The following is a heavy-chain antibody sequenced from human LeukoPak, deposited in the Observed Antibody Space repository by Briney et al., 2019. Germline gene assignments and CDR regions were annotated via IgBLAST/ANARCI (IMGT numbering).Heavy chain of an antibody. CDR3: ARTRAVAGKEGEFDY. V-gene: IGHV1-46*01. CDR1: GYTFTSYY. Sequence: ASVKVSCKASGYTFTSYYMHWVRQAPGQGLEWVGIINPSGGSTSYAQKFQGRVTMTRDTSTSTVYMELSSLRSEDTAVYYCARTRAVAGKEGEFDYWGQGTLVTVSS. J-gene: IGHJ4*02. D-gene: IGHD6-19*01. CDR2: INPSGGST.